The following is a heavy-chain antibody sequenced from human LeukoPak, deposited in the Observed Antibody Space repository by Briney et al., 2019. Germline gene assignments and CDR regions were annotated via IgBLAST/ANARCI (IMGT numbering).Heavy chain of an antibody. CDR1: GFTFSSYW. D-gene: IGHD6-13*01. CDR2: INHNGNVN. V-gene: IGHV3-7*03. J-gene: IGHJ6*02. CDR3: ARAAAGRAYYHYGMDV. Sequence: GGSLRLSCAASGFTFSSYWMNWARQAPGNGLEWVASINHNGNVNYYVDSVKGRFTISRDNAKNSLYLQMSNLRAEDTAVYYCARAAAGRAYYHYGMDVWGQGTTVTVSS.